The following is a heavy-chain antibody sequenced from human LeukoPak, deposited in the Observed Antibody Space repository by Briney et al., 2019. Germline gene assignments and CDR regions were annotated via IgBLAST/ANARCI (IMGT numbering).Heavy chain of an antibody. V-gene: IGHV6-1*01. J-gene: IGHJ4*02. Sequence: SQTLSLTCALSGDSVSSNSAAWPWLRQSPTRGLEWLGRTYYKSKWYHDYAVSVKSRIIINPDTSKNQFSLQLNSVTPEDTAVYYCARVGSGWQKGFDYWGQGTLVTVSS. CDR1: GDSVSSNSAA. CDR2: TYYKSKWYH. D-gene: IGHD6-19*01. CDR3: ARVGSGWQKGFDY.